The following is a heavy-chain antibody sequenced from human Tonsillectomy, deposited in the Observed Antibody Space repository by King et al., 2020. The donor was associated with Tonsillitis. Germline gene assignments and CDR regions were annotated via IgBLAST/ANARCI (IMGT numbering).Heavy chain of an antibody. J-gene: IGHJ2*01. D-gene: IGHD1-14*01. V-gene: IGHV3-7*03. CDR2: IKQDESEA. CDR1: GFTFSSYW. Sequence: VQLVESGGGLVQPGGSLRLSCAASGFTFSSYWMSWVRQALGKGVEWVATIKQDESEAYYVDSVTGRLTISRDNAENSLYLQMNSLRAEDTAVYYCARDSLTATRAFDLWGRGTLVTVSS. CDR3: ARDSLTATRAFDL.